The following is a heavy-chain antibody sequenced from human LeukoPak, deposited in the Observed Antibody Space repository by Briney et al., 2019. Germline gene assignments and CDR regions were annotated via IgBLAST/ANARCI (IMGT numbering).Heavy chain of an antibody. V-gene: IGHV4-39*07. CDR1: GGSISSGGYY. CDR3: ARAPGDGSKVFDY. CDR2: IYFGGYSGTT. J-gene: IGHJ4*02. D-gene: IGHD6-13*01. Sequence: SQTLSLTCTVSGGSISSGGYYWSWIRQPPGKGLEWIGSIYFGGYSGTTYYNPSLKTRVTISVDMSKNQVSLKVNSVTAADTAVYYCARAPGDGSKVFDYWGQGILVTVSS.